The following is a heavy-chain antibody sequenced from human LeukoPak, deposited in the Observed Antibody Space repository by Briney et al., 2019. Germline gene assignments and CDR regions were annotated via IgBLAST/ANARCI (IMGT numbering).Heavy chain of an antibody. CDR3: ARHPRDWGSGGLRFDY. J-gene: IGHJ4*02. CDR2: INPNSGGT. V-gene: IGHV1-2*02. CDR1: GYTFTGYY. Sequence: ASVKVSCKASGYTFTGYYMHWVRQAPGQGLEWMGWINPNSGGTNYAQKFQGRVTMTRDTSISTAYMELSRLRSDDTAVYYCARHPRDWGSGGLRFDYWGQGTLVTVSS. D-gene: IGHD7-27*01.